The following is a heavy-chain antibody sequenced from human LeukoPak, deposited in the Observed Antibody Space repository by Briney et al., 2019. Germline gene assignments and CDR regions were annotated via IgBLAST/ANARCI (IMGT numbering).Heavy chain of an antibody. D-gene: IGHD3-16*01. CDR2: ISSSSSYI. J-gene: IGHJ4*02. V-gene: IGHV3-21*01. Sequence: EGSLRLSCAASGFTFSNYNMNWVRQAPGKGLEWVSSISSSSSYIYYADSLKGRFTISRDNAKNSLYLQMNSLRAEDTAVYYCARAMWVITGICFDYWGQGTLVTVSS. CDR3: ARAMWVITGICFDY. CDR1: GFTFSNYN.